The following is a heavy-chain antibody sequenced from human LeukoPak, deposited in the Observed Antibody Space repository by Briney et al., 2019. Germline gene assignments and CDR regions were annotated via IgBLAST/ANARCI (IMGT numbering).Heavy chain of an antibody. V-gene: IGHV3-66*02. D-gene: IGHD1-26*01. CDR3: AREQVGGTGDYFFDY. J-gene: IGHJ4*02. CDR2: IYSGGST. CDR1: GFTVSSNY. Sequence: PGGSLRLSCAASGFTVSSNYMSWVRQAPGKGLEWVSVIYSGGSTYYADSVKGRSSISRDNSKNTLYLQMNSLRAEDTAVYYCAREQVGGTGDYFFDYWGQGTLVTVSS.